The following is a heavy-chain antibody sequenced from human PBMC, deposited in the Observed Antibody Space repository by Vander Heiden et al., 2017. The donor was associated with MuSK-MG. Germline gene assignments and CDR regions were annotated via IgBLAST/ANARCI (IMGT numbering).Heavy chain of an antibody. CDR3: ARADIETYTSLDN. Sequence: QVQLVQSGAGMKKPGASVKVSCKASGYTFTDYFIHWVRQAPGQGFEWMGWVNPNSGGTKYAQNFQGRVTTTRDTSTNTVYMELTRLISDDTAVYYCARADIETYTSLDNWGQGTLVTVS. CDR2: VNPNSGGT. D-gene: IGHD2-15*01. V-gene: IGHV1-2*02. CDR1: GYTFTDYF. J-gene: IGHJ4*02.